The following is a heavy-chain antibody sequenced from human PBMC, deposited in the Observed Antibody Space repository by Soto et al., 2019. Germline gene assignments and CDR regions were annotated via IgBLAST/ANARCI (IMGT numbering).Heavy chain of an antibody. Sequence: GGSLRLSCAASGFTFSSYGMHWVRQAPGKGLEWVAVIWYDGSNKYYADSVKGRFTISRDTSKNTLYLQMNSLRAEDTAVYYCARQWYDFWSGPAVGYYYYGMDVWGQGTTVTVSS. CDR2: IWYDGSNK. CDR1: GFTFSSYG. CDR3: ARQWYDFWSGPAVGYYYYGMDV. D-gene: IGHD3-3*01. V-gene: IGHV3-33*01. J-gene: IGHJ6*02.